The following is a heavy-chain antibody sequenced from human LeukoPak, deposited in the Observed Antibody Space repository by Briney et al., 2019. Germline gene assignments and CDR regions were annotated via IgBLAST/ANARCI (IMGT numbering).Heavy chain of an antibody. CDR3: ARDRAAAGMRWFDP. CDR1: GYTFTSYG. Sequence: ASVKVSCKASGYTFTSYGLSWVRQAPGQGLEWMGWISAYNGNTNFAQKLQGRFTMTTDTSTSTAYMELRSLRSDDTAVYYCARDRAAAGMRWFDPWGQGTLVTVSS. V-gene: IGHV1-18*01. CDR2: ISAYNGNT. J-gene: IGHJ5*02. D-gene: IGHD6-13*01.